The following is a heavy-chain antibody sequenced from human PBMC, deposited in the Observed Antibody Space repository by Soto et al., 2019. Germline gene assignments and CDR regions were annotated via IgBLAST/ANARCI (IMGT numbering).Heavy chain of an antibody. CDR1: GNTFTYRY. J-gene: IGHJ4*02. Sequence: QVELVQSGAEVKKTGSSVTVSCKALGNTFTYRYLHWVRQGPGQALVWMGWITPFSGDVHYAQKFQERVTITRNRSINTAYMQMSSLRSEDTAMYFCASGGAASGPFARELPDHWGQGTLATVSS. D-gene: IGHD1-26*01. CDR3: ASGGAASGPFARELPDH. CDR2: ITPFSGDV. V-gene: IGHV1-45*02.